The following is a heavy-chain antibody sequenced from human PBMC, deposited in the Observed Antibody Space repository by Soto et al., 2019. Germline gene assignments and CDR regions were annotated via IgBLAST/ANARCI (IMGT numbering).Heavy chain of an antibody. CDR1: GGSISSNY. CDR3: ARDFGDTAMVAFDY. CDR2: IYYSGST. V-gene: IGHV4-59*01. J-gene: IGHJ4*02. D-gene: IGHD5-18*01. Sequence: ETLSLTCTVSGGSISSNYWSWIRQTPGKGLEWIGYIYYSGSTNYNPSLKSRVTISVDTSKNQFSLKLSSVTAADTAVYYCARDFGDTAMVAFDYWGQGTLVTVSS.